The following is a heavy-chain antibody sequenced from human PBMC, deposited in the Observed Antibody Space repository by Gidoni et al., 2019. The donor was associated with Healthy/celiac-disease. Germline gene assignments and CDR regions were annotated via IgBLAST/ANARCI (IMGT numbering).Heavy chain of an antibody. CDR3: AKGGYQLL. Sequence: QVQLADSGGGVVQPGRSLRLSCAASGFTFSSYGMHWVRQAPGKGLAWVAVIAYDGSNKYYADSVKSRFTISRDNSKNTLYLQMNSLRAEDTAVYYCAKGGYQLLWGQRTLVTVSS. V-gene: IGHV3-30*18. CDR2: IAYDGSNK. J-gene: IGHJ4*02. D-gene: IGHD2-2*01. CDR1: GFTFSSYG.